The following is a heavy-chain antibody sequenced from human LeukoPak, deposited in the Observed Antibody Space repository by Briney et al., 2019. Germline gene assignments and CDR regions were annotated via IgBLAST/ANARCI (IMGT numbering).Heavy chain of an antibody. Sequence: SVKVSCKASGGTFSSYAISCVRQAPGQGLEWMGRIIPILGIANYAQKFQGRVTITADKSTSTAYMELSSLRSEDTAVYYCASDRLTRAYYYGMDVWGQGTTVTVSS. CDR2: IIPILGIA. D-gene: IGHD1-1*01. CDR3: ASDRLTRAYYYGMDV. CDR1: GGTFSSYA. V-gene: IGHV1-69*04. J-gene: IGHJ6*02.